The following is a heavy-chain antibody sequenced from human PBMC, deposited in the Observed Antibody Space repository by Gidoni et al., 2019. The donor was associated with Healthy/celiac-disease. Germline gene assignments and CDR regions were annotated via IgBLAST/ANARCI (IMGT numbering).Heavy chain of an antibody. V-gene: IGHV3-23*01. CDR2: ISCSGGST. J-gene: IGHJ5*02. CDR1: GFTFSSYA. CDR3: ARYVDTARINWFDP. D-gene: IGHD5-18*01. Sequence: EVQLLESGGGLVQPGGSLRLSCAASGFTFSSYAMSWVRQAPGNGLEWVSAISCSGGSTYYADSVKGRFTISRDNSKNTLYLQMNSLRAEDTAVYYCARYVDTARINWFDPWGQGTLVTVSS.